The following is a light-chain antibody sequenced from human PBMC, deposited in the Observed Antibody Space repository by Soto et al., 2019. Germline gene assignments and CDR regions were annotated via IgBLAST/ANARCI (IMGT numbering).Light chain of an antibody. Sequence: QSVLTQPASVSGSPGQSITMSCTGTSSDVGGYNYVSWYQQHPGKAPKLMIYDVSIRPSGVSNRFSGSKSGNTASLTISGLQAEDEADYYCSSYTTSSTRVFGGGTKLTVL. CDR3: SSYTTSSTRV. J-gene: IGLJ2*01. CDR2: DVS. V-gene: IGLV2-14*01. CDR1: SSDVGGYNY.